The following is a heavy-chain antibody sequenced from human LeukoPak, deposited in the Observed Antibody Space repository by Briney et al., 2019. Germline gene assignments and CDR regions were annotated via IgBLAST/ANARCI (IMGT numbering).Heavy chain of an antibody. D-gene: IGHD5-24*01. J-gene: IGHJ5*02. Sequence: SETLSLTCTVSGGSISSYYWSWIRQPPGKGLEWIGYIYYSGSINYNPSLKSRVTISVDTSKNQFSLKLSSVTAADTAVYYCARARRNLVDPWGQGTLVTVSS. V-gene: IGHV4-59*01. CDR3: ARARRNLVDP. CDR1: GGSISSYY. CDR2: IYYSGSI.